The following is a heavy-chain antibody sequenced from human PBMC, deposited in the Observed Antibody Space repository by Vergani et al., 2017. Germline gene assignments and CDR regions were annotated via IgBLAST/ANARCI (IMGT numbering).Heavy chain of an antibody. D-gene: IGHD6-6*01. Sequence: QVQLVQSGAEVKKPGASVKVSCKASGYTFTSYDINWVRQATGQGLEWMGWMNPNSGKTGYAQKFQGRVTMTRNTSISTAYMELSSLRSEDTAVYYCARGQGSSSYYYYYYYMDVWGKGTTVTVSS. CDR3: ARGQGSSSYYYYYYYMDV. V-gene: IGHV1-8*01. J-gene: IGHJ6*03. CDR2: MNPNSGKT. CDR1: GYTFTSYD.